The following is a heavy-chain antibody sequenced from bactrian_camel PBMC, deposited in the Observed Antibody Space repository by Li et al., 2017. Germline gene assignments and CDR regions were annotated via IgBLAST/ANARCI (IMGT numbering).Heavy chain of an antibody. CDR1: GFSFGIHD. J-gene: IGHJ4*01. CDR2: ITTNGRTT. Sequence: DVQLVESGGGSVQPGESLRLSCTASGFSFGIHDMSWVRQAPGKDLEWVAFITTNGRTTYYADSVKGRFTISRDNAKNTVYLQMNSLESEDTALYYCVTRTNSCYSNWGQGTQVTVS. V-gene: IGHV3S35*01. D-gene: IGHD2*01. CDR3: VTRTNSCYSN.